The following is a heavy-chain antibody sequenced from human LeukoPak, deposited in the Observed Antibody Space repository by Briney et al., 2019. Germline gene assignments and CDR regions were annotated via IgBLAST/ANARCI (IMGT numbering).Heavy chain of an antibody. Sequence: PGRSLRLSCAASGFTFSSYGIHWVRQAPGKGLVWVAGISYDGSKQYYADSVKGRFTLSRDNSKNTLYLQMNSLRAEDTAVYYCAPVRLAYWGQGTLVTVSS. J-gene: IGHJ4*02. D-gene: IGHD1-1*01. CDR3: APVRLAY. CDR1: GFTFSSYG. CDR2: ISYDGSKQ. V-gene: IGHV3-30*03.